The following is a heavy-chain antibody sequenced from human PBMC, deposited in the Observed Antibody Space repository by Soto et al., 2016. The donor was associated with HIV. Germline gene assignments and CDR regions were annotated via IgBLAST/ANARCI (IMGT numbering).Heavy chain of an antibody. CDR2: ISGSGGST. Sequence: EVQLLESGGGLVQPGGSLRLSCAASGFTFSSYAMSWVRQAPGKGLEWVSAISGSGGSTYYADSVKGRFTISRDNSKNTLYLQMNSLRAEDTAVYYCAKDHIRFRNYYGSGGSDYWGQGTLGHRLL. D-gene: IGHD3-10*01. CDR1: GFTFSSYA. CDR3: AKDHIRFRNYYGSGGSDY. V-gene: IGHV3-23*01. J-gene: IGHJ4*02.